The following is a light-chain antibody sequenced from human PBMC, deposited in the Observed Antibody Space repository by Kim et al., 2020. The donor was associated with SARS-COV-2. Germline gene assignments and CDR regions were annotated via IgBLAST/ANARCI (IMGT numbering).Light chain of an antibody. CDR2: GKN. CDR1: SLRSYY. J-gene: IGLJ2*01. Sequence: VAWGQTVRITCQGDSLRSYYATWYQQKPGQAPILVIYGKNNRPSGIPDRFSGSTSGNTASLTITGTQAGDEADYYCNSRDSNDNVVFGGGTQLTVL. CDR3: NSRDSNDNVV. V-gene: IGLV3-19*01.